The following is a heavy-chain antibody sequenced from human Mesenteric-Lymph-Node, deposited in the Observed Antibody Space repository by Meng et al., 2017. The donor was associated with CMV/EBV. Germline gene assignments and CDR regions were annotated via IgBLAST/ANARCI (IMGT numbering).Heavy chain of an antibody. J-gene: IGHJ4*02. V-gene: IGHV3-30*02. Sequence: GESLKISCVASGFMFNTYGMYWVRQAPGKGLEWVAFIRYDGSNKYYADSVKGRFTISRDNSKNTLYLQMNSLRAEDTAVYYCAKEKEGSKDYWGQGTLVTVSS. D-gene: IGHD4-11*01. CDR2: IRYDGSNK. CDR1: GFMFNTYG. CDR3: AKEKEGSKDY.